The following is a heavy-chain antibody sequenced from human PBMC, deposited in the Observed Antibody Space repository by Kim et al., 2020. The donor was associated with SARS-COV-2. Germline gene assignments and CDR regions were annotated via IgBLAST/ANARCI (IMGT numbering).Heavy chain of an antibody. D-gene: IGHD4-4*01. Sequence: DPVKGRFTSSGDNAKNTLYMQGNSLKAEDTAVYYCAKDRERTTIPEYFQHWGQGTLVTVSS. J-gene: IGHJ1*01. CDR3: AKDRERTTIPEYFQH. V-gene: IGHV3-23*02.